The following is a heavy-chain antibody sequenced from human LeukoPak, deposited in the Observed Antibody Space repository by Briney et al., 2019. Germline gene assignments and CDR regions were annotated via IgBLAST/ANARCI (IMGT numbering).Heavy chain of an antibody. CDR1: GGSISGYH. CDR3: ARLSYSNGWSYFDY. Sequence: SETLSLTCTVSGGSISGYHWSWIRQPPGKGLEWIGYIYYSGNTNYNPSLKSRVTISVDTSKNQFSLKLSSVTAADTAVYYCARLSYSNGWSYFDYRGQGTLVTVSS. V-gene: IGHV4-59*01. J-gene: IGHJ4*02. D-gene: IGHD6-19*01. CDR2: IYYSGNT.